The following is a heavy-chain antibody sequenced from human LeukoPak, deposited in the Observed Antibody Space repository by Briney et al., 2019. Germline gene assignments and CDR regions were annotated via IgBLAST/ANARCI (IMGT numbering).Heavy chain of an antibody. Sequence: GRSLRLSCAASGFTFSDYGVHWVRQAPGKGLEWVAIIWSDGSNKYYADSVKGRFTISRDNSKNTLYLQMNSLRAEDTAVYYCARALYIGSFYGMDVWGQGTTVTVAS. CDR1: GFTFSDYG. D-gene: IGHD1-26*01. V-gene: IGHV3-33*01. J-gene: IGHJ6*02. CDR2: IWSDGSNK. CDR3: ARALYIGSFYGMDV.